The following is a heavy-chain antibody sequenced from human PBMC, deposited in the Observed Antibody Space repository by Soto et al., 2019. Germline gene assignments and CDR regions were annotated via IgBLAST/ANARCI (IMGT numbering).Heavy chain of an antibody. CDR1: GFTFSSYG. J-gene: IGHJ6*02. CDR2: IWYDGSNK. V-gene: IGHV3-33*01. Sequence: QVQLVESGGGVVQPGRSLRLSCVASGFTFSSYGMHWVRQAPGKRLEWVAVIWYDGSNKYYADSVKGRFTISRDNSKNTLYLQMNSLRAEDTAVYYCARLTTLGYYGMDVWGQGTTVTVSS. CDR3: ARLTTLGYYGMDV. D-gene: IGHD4-17*01.